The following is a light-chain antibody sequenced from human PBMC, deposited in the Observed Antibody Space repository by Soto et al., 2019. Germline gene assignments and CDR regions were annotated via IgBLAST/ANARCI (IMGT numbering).Light chain of an antibody. CDR1: QSISNW. Sequence: IQMTQSRSTLSRSVGDRVTITCLASQSISNWLAWYQQKQGKATKLLIYDASSLESGVTSRFSGSGSGTEFTLTISSLQTDDFATYSCPQYNSYWGTLGQGPKVDIK. CDR2: DAS. V-gene: IGKV1-5*01. J-gene: IGKJ1*01. CDR3: PQYNSYWGT.